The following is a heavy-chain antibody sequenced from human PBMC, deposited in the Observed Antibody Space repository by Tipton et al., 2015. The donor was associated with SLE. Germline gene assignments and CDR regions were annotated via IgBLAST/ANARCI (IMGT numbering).Heavy chain of an antibody. D-gene: IGHD1-26*01. J-gene: IGHJ4*02. V-gene: IGHV4-39*07. Sequence: TLSLTCSVSDGSITITNYYWGWIRQPPGKGLEWIGSIFYTGSTYYNPSLKSRASFSIDTSTNQFSLKLNSVTAADTAAYYCARRHYSGPFDHWGQGTLVTVSS. CDR2: IFYTGST. CDR3: ARRHYSGPFDH. CDR1: DGSITITNYY.